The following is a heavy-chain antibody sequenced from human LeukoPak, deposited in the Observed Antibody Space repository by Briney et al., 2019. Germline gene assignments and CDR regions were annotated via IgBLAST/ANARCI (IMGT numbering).Heavy chain of an antibody. J-gene: IGHJ3*02. D-gene: IGHD3-16*01. Sequence: GGSLRLSCAASGFTFSTYWMDWVRQAPGKGLEWVANVKQDGSRKYYVDSVKGRFTISRDNARNSLYLEMNSLRVEDTAAYYCARDWGDESRGQFDAFDIWGQGTRVTVSS. V-gene: IGHV3-7*04. CDR3: ARDWGDESRGQFDAFDI. CDR2: VKQDGSRK. CDR1: GFTFSTYW.